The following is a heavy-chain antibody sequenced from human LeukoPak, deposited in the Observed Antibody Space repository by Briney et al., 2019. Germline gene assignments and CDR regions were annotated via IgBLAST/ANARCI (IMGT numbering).Heavy chain of an antibody. V-gene: IGHV4-39*01. CDR2: IFYSGAT. Sequence: SETLSLTCTVSGDSISINYNWGWIRQPPGKGLEWIGSIFYSGATYYSPSLNSRVTISVDTSKNQFSLKLSSMTAADTAVYYCVRHRQWLLFPDYWGQGTLVTVSS. J-gene: IGHJ4*02. CDR3: VRHRQWLLFPDY. CDR1: GDSISINYN. D-gene: IGHD6-19*01.